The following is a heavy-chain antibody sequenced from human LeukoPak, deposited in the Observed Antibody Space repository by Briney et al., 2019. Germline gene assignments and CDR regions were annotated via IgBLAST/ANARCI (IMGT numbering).Heavy chain of an antibody. Sequence: ALVKVSCKASGYTFTSYGISWVRQAPGQGLEWMGWISAYNGNTNYAQKLQGRVTMTTDTSTSTAYMELRSLRSDDTAVYYCARANRYYDSSGGEAFDYWGQGTLVTVSS. CDR2: ISAYNGNT. CDR3: ARANRYYDSSGGEAFDY. V-gene: IGHV1-18*01. CDR1: GYTFTSYG. J-gene: IGHJ4*02. D-gene: IGHD3-22*01.